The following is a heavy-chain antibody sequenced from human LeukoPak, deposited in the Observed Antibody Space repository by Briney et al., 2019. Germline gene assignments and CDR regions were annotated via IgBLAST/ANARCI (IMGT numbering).Heavy chain of an antibody. J-gene: IGHJ4*02. CDR1: GGSISSGGYY. Sequence: PSQTLSLTCTVSGGSISSGGYYWSWLRQHPGKGLEWIGYIHYSGSSFYNPFLKGRVTTSVDTSKNQFSLKLNSVTAADTAVYYCAILHPFDYWGQGTLVTVSS. V-gene: IGHV4-31*03. D-gene: IGHD4-11*01. CDR3: AILHPFDY. CDR2: IHYSGSS.